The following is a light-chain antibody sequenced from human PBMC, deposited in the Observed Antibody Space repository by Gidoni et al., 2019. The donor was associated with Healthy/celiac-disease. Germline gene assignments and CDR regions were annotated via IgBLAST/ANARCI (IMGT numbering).Light chain of an antibody. CDR3: QQSYSTPQT. CDR1: KSISSY. CDR2: AAS. V-gene: IGKV1-39*01. J-gene: IGKJ1*01. Sequence: DIQVTQSPSSLSASVGDRVTITCRASKSISSYLNGYQQKPGKAPKLLIYAASSLQSGVPSRFSGSGSGTDFPLTISSLQPEDFATYYGQQSYSTPQTFGQGTKVEIK.